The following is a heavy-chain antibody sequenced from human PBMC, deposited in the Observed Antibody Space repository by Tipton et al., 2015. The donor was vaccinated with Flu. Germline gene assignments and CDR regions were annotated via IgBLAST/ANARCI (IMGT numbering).Heavy chain of an antibody. CDR1: GFTFSSYA. J-gene: IGHJ5*02. Sequence: SLRLSCAASGFTFSSYAMSWVRQAPGKGLKWVSPIRGRGGSTYYADSVKARFTISRDNSKNTLYLQMNSLRAEDTAVYYCARSYCSGGSCYSGWFDPWGQGTLVTVSS. V-gene: IGHV3-23*01. CDR2: IRGRGGST. CDR3: ARSYCSGGSCYSGWFDP. D-gene: IGHD2-15*01.